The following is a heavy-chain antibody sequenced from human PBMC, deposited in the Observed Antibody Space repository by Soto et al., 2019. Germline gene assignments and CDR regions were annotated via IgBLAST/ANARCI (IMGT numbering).Heavy chain of an antibody. Sequence: SETLSLTCTVSGGPISGYYWSWIRQPPGKGLEWIGYIYYSGSTNYNPSLKSRVTISVDTSKNQFSLKLTSVTAADTAVYYCTRDNYGSQSYYNFVDSWGQGTMVTVCS. CDR1: GGPISGYY. D-gene: IGHD3-10*01. J-gene: IGHJ4*02. CDR3: TRDNYGSQSYYNFVDS. V-gene: IGHV4-59*01. CDR2: IYYSGST.